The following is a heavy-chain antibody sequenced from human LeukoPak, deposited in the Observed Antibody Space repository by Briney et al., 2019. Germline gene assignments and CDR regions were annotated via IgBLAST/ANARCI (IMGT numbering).Heavy chain of an antibody. J-gene: IGHJ5*02. Sequence: SETPSLTCTVSGGSISSYYWSWIRQPPGKGLEWIGYIYYSGSTNYNPSLKSRVTISVDTSKNQFSLKLSSVTAADTAVYYCARSDYDFWSGSIGNWFDPWGQGTLVTVSS. CDR3: ARSDYDFWSGSIGNWFDP. V-gene: IGHV4-59*01. CDR2: IYYSGST. CDR1: GGSISSYY. D-gene: IGHD3-3*01.